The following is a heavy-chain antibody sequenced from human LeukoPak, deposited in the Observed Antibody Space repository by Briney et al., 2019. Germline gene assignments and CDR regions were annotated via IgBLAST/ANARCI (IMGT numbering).Heavy chain of an antibody. CDR1: GFTFSNAW. V-gene: IGHV3-15*01. Sequence: PGGSLRLSCAASGFTFSNAWMSWVRQAPGKGLEWVGRIKSKTDGGTTDYAAPVKGRFTISRDDSKNTLYLQMNSLKTEDTAVYYCARNEYGYAFDFWGQGTMVTVSS. D-gene: IGHD4-17*01. CDR2: IKSKTDGGTT. J-gene: IGHJ3*01. CDR3: ARNEYGYAFDF.